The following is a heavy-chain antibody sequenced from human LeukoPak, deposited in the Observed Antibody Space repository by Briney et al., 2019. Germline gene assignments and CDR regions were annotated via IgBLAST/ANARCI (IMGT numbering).Heavy chain of an antibody. CDR1: GFTFSGYG. Sequence: PWGSLTLSCAASGFTFSGYGMHWVGQAPGKGLEWVAVISYDGRYKYYADSVQGRFTISRDNTKNTLYLQMNSLRPDDTAVYYCAKWDFDYWGQGPVITVSS. CDR3: AKWDFDY. CDR2: ISYDGRYK. V-gene: IGHV3-30*18. J-gene: IGHJ4*02.